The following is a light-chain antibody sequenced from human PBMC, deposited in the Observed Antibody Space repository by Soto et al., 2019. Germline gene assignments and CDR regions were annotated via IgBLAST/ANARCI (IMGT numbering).Light chain of an antibody. CDR1: QSVSSNY. CDR3: QQYGSSPPT. Sequence: EIVLTQSPGTLSLSPGERATLSCRASQSVSSNYLAWYQRKPGQAPRLLIYGASSRAIDIPNRFSGSGSGTDFTLTITRLEPEDFAVYYCQQYGSSPPTFGQATKVEI. J-gene: IGKJ1*01. V-gene: IGKV3-20*01. CDR2: GAS.